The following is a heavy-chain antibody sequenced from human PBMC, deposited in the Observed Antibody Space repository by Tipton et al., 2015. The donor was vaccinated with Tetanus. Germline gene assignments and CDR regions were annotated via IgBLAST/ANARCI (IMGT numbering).Heavy chain of an antibody. CDR2: IYYTELT. V-gene: IGHV4-31*03. J-gene: IGHJ4*02. D-gene: IGHD3-22*01. CDR3: ARDSYYSSRWSFADY. Sequence: TLSLTCTVSGASINAGGYLWTWVRQHPGKGLEWIGNIYYTELTSYTPSLNSRVSISVDTSKNQFSLRLTPVTAADTAVYYCARDSYYSSRWSFADYWGQGTLVTVSS. CDR1: GASINAGGYL.